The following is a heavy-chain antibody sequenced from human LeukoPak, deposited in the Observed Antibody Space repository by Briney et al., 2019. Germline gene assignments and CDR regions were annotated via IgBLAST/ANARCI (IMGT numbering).Heavy chain of an antibody. CDR3: ARVSVAGPRGYFDY. D-gene: IGHD6-19*01. CDR2: IYTSGST. CDR1: GGSISSYY. Sequence: PSETLSLTCTVSGGSISSYYWSWIRQPAGKGLEWIGRIYTSGSTNYNPSLKSRVTMSVDTSKSQFSLKLSSVTAADTAVYYCARVSVAGPRGYFDYWGQGTLVTVSS. V-gene: IGHV4-4*07. J-gene: IGHJ4*02.